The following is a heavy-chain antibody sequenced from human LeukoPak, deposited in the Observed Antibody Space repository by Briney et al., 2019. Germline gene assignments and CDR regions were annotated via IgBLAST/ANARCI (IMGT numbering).Heavy chain of an antibody. J-gene: IGHJ4*02. CDR1: GFTFSNYG. D-gene: IGHD2-15*01. V-gene: IGHV3-30*18. CDR2: ISHDGSNN. Sequence: PGGSLRLSCAASGFTFSNYGMHWVRQAPGKGLEWVVVISHDGSNNNYADSVKGRFTISRDNSKNTLYLQMNSLRPEDTAVYYCAKQGCSGGSCYYFDYWGQGTLVTVSS. CDR3: AKQGCSGGSCYYFDY.